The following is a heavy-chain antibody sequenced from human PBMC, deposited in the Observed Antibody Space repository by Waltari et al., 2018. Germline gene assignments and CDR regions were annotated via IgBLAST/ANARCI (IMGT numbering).Heavy chain of an antibody. CDR1: GGTFSSYA. CDR3: ANNPTHSGSYYYFDY. CDR2: IIPIFVTA. D-gene: IGHD1-26*01. Sequence: QVQLVQSGAEVKKPGSSVTVSCKASGGTFSSYAISWVRQAPGQGLDWMGGIIPIFVTANYAQKFQGRVTITADESTSTAYMELSSLRSEDTAVYYCANNPTHSGSYYYFDYWGQGTLVTVSS. J-gene: IGHJ4*02. V-gene: IGHV1-69*01.